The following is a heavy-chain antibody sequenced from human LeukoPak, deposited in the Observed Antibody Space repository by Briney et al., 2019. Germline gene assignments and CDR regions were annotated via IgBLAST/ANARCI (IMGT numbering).Heavy chain of an antibody. D-gene: IGHD3-22*01. CDR1: GFTFSTYP. CDR2: ISSDGSDK. Sequence: GRSLRLSCAASGFTFSTYPMHWVRQAPGKGLEWVAGISSDGSDKHYPDSVKGRLTISRDNSKDTVFLQMNSLRFEDTAVFYCAREDHSSGYAGAIGFDPWGQGTLVTVSS. J-gene: IGHJ5*02. V-gene: IGHV3-30*04. CDR3: AREDHSSGYAGAIGFDP.